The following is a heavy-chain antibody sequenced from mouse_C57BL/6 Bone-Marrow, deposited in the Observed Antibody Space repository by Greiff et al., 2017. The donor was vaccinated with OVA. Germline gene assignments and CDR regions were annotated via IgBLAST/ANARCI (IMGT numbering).Heavy chain of an antibody. J-gene: IGHJ1*03. D-gene: IGHD1-1*01. CDR2: IDPNSGGT. CDR3: ARGTTVVRYFDV. V-gene: IGHV1-62-3*01. Sequence: QVQLQQPGAELVKPGASVKLSCKASGSPFTSSWMHWVKQRPGRGLEWIGRIDPNSGGTKYNEKFKSKATLTVDKSSSTAYMELRSLTSEDSAVYYCARGTTVVRYFDVWGTGTTVTVSS. CDR1: GSPFTSSW.